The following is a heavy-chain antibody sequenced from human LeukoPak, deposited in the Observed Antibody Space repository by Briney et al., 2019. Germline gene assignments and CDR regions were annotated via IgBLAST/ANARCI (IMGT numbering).Heavy chain of an antibody. CDR1: GGTFSSNA. J-gene: IGHJ3*02. D-gene: IGHD6-13*01. Sequence: GSSVKVSCKASGGTFSSNAISWVRQAPGQGLEWMGGIIPIFGTANYAQKLQGRVTITADESTSTAYMELSSLRSEDTAMYYCAKQLPSLRIAAAGGAFDIWGQGTMVTVSS. CDR3: AKQLPSLRIAAAGGAFDI. V-gene: IGHV1-69*01. CDR2: IIPIFGTA.